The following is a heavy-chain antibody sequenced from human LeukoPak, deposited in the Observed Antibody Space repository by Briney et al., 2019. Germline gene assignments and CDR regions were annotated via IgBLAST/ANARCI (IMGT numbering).Heavy chain of an antibody. CDR2: IRSEAYGGTT. CDR1: GFTFGDYA. J-gene: IGHJ4*02. Sequence: PGGSLRLSCTASGFTFGDYAMSWVRQAPGKGLEWVGFIRSEAYGGTTEYAASVRGRFTISRDDSRSIAYLQMNSLKTEDTAVYYCSYDFWSGYYPSLDYWGQGTLVTVSS. D-gene: IGHD3-3*01. V-gene: IGHV3-49*04. CDR3: SYDFWSGYYPSLDY.